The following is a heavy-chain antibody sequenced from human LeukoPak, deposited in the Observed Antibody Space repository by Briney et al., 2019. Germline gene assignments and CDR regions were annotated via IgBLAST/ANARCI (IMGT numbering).Heavy chain of an antibody. CDR2: LFYTGET. CDR3: ARTDSGRYSYFDY. Sequence: SETLSLTCIVSDGSISSSSYYWDWIRQPPGKGLEWIGNLFYTGETFYNPSLNSRVTISVDTSKSQFSLRLSSVTAADTAVYYCARTDSGRYSYFDYWGQGTLVTVSS. CDR1: DGSISSSSYY. D-gene: IGHD1-26*01. J-gene: IGHJ4*02. V-gene: IGHV4-39*01.